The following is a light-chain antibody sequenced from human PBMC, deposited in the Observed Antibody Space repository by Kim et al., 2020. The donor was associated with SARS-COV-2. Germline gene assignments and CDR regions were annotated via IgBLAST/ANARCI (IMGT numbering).Light chain of an antibody. CDR2: DAS. CDR1: QGVSRY. Sequence: EIVLTQSPATLSLSPGERATLSCRASQGVSRYLAWYQQRPGQAPRLLIYDASNRATGVPARFRGSGSGTDFTLTISSLEPEDSATYYCQQRSDWPPDYTLGQETKLDI. CDR3: QQRSDWPPDYT. V-gene: IGKV3-11*01. J-gene: IGKJ2*01.